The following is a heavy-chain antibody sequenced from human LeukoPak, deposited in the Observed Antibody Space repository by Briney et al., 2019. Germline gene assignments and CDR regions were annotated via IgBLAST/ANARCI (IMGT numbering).Heavy chain of an antibody. Sequence: PSETLSLTCTVSGGSINSHYWSWIRQPPGKGLEWIGDIYYKGNTNYKPSLKSRVTISVDTSKNHLSLKLTSVLAADTAIYYCVRRDNTGWNYFDYWGQGILVTVSS. CDR2: IYYKGNT. D-gene: IGHD6-19*01. J-gene: IGHJ4*02. V-gene: IGHV4-59*08. CDR3: VRRDNTGWNYFDY. CDR1: GGSINSHY.